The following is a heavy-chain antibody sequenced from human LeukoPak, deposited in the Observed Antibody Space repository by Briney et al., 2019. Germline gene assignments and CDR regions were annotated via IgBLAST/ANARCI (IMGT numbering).Heavy chain of an antibody. V-gene: IGHV3-21*04. CDR3: AKDPNGDYVGTFDM. J-gene: IGHJ3*02. CDR2: VSGTSEYI. D-gene: IGHD4-17*01. Sequence: GGSLRLSCAASGFSFSTYSMIWVRQAPGKGLEWVSSVSGTSEYIYYADSVRGRFTISRDNAKNTVYLQMNSLRAEDTATYYCAKDPNGDYVGTFDMWGQGTMVTVSS. CDR1: GFSFSTYS.